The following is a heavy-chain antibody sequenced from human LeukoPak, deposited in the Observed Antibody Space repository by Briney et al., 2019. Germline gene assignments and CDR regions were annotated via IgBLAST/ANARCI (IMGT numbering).Heavy chain of an antibody. CDR2: INHSGST. CDR3: ARGAPKGYCSGGSCYSRGRMTSTINWFDP. V-gene: IGHV4-34*01. J-gene: IGHJ5*02. Sequence: SETLSLTCAVYGGSFSGYHWSWIRQPPGKGLEWIGEINHSGSTNYNPSLKSRVTISVDTSKNQFSLELSSVTAADTAVYYCARGAPKGYCSGGSCYSRGRMTSTINWFDPWGQGTLVTVSS. CDR1: GGSFSGYH. D-gene: IGHD2-15*01.